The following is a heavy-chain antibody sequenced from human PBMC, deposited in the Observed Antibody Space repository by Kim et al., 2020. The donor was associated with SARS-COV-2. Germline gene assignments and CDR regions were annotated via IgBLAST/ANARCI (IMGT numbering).Heavy chain of an antibody. CDR1: GYSFTDHY. CDR2: INPNRGTT. D-gene: IGHD6-13*01. CDR3: ARGTGTSWFDC. J-gene: IGHJ4*02. V-gene: IGHV1-2*04. Sequence: ASVKVSCKASGYSFTDHYIHWVRQAPGQGLEWMGWINPNRGTTKSAQKFQDWVTMTRDTSINTAYMELSRVKSDDTATYYCARGTGTSWFDCWGQGTLVTVSS.